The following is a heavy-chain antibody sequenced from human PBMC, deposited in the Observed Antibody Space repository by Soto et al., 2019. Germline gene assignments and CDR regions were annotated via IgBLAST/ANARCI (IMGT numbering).Heavy chain of an antibody. CDR2: IIPILGIA. CDR1: GGTFSSYT. CDR3: ARKASHDAFDI. J-gene: IGHJ3*02. V-gene: IGHV1-69*02. Sequence: SVKVSCKASGGTFSSYTISWVRQAPGQGLEWMGRIIPILGIANYAQKFQGRVTITADKSTSTAYMELSSLRSEDTAVYYCARKASHDAFDIWGQGTMVTVSS.